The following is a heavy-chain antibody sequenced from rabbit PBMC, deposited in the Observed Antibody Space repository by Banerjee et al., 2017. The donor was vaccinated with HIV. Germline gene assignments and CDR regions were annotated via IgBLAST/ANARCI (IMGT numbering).Heavy chain of an antibody. J-gene: IGHJ6*01. V-gene: IGHV1S7*01. CDR3: ARWWTGGGADYTYASDL. D-gene: IGHD6-1*01. CDR1: GFDFSSYY. Sequence: QLKETGGGLVQPGGSLTLSCKASGFDFSSYYMSWVRQAPGKGLEWIGIIYAGSGRTYYANWVNGRFTISSDNAQNTVDLQMNSLTAADTATYFCARWWTGGGADYTYASDLWGPGTLVTVS. CDR2: IYAGSGRT.